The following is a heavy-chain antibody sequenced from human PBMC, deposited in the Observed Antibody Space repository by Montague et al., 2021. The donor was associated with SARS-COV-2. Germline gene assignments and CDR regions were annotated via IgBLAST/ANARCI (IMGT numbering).Heavy chain of an antibody. V-gene: IGHV4-31*03. J-gene: IGHJ3*02. D-gene: IGHD3-22*01. CDR3: ARARITVIVVVNAFDI. CDR2: IYYSGST. CDR1: GGSISSGGYY. Sequence: TLSLTSTVSGGSISSGGYYWSWIRQPPGKGLEWIGYIYYSGSTYYNPSLKSRVTISVDTSKNQFSLKLSSVTAADTAVYYCARARITVIVVVNAFDIWGQGTMVTVSS.